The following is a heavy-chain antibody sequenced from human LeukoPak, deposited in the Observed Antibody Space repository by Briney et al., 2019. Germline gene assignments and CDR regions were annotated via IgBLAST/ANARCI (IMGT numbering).Heavy chain of an antibody. V-gene: IGHV1-2*02. D-gene: IGHD2-2*01. CDR2: INPNSGGT. J-gene: IGHJ4*02. CDR3: ARDPLSIVVVPAAMGLDY. Sequence: ASVMVSCKASGYTFTGYYMHWVRQAPGQGLEWMGWINPNSGGTNYAQKFQGRVTMTRDTSISTAYMELSRLRSDDTAVYYCARDPLSIVVVPAAMGLDYWGQGTLVTVSS. CDR1: GYTFTGYY.